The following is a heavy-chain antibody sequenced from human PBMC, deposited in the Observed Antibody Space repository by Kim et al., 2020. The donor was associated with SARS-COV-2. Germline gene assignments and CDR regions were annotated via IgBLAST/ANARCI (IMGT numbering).Heavy chain of an antibody. CDR3: ARALYSSSWYPYSSGWYFDY. CDR2: IIPIFGTA. J-gene: IGHJ4*02. Sequence: SVKVSCKASGGTFSSYAISWVRQAPGQGLEWMGGIIPIFGTANYAQKFQGRVTITADESTSTAYMELSSLRSEDTAVYYCARALYSSSWYPYSSGWYFDYWGQGTLVTVSS. D-gene: IGHD6-13*01. CDR1: GGTFSSYA. V-gene: IGHV1-69*13.